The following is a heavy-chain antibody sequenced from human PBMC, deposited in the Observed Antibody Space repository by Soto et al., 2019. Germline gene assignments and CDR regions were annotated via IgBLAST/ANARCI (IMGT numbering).Heavy chain of an antibody. J-gene: IGHJ4*02. CDR2: MNNGGSSR. Sequence: SCAPSPFSHSSYAVTRGRQTPWQGIERVSAMNNGGSSRWYADSVKGRFTFCRDNSKNTLHLQMNSLSAEETSAYYFAKFGSGTWGSHHMDYWGQGAPVTASS. CDR3: AKFGSGTWGSHHMDY. D-gene: IGHD3-10*01. V-gene: IGHV3-23*01. CDR1: PFSHSSYA.